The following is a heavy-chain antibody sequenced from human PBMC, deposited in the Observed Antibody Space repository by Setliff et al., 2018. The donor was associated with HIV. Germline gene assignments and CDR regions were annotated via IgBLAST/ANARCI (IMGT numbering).Heavy chain of an antibody. V-gene: IGHV4-59*01. CDR3: ARELLGSNGVFDH. CDR2: IFYTGRT. J-gene: IGHJ4*02. Sequence: SETLSLTCSVSGGSISSYYWSWILQPPGKGLEWIGYIFYTGRTNYNPSLKGRVTISVDTSKNQFSLRLTSVTAADTAVYYCARELLGSNGVFDHWGQGTLVTVSS. CDR1: GGSISSYY. D-gene: IGHD2-8*01.